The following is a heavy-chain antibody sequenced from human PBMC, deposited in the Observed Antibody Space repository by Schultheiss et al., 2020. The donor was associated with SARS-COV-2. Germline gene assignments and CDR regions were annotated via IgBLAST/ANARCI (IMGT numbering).Heavy chain of an antibody. Sequence: ASVKVSCKASGYSFTGYYMHWVRQAPGEGLEWMGWINPNSGGTNHAQKFQGRVTMTRDTSISTAYMELSRLRSDDTAVYYCARDSYWLRYFDYWGQGTLVTVSS. D-gene: IGHD2-15*01. CDR3: ARDSYWLRYFDY. CDR1: GYSFTGYY. J-gene: IGHJ4*02. CDR2: INPNSGGT. V-gene: IGHV1-2*02.